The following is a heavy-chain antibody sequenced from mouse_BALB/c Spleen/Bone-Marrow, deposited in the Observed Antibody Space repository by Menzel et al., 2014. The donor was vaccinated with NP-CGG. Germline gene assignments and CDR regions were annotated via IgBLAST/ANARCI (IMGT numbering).Heavy chain of an antibody. CDR2: IRNKANGYTT. J-gene: IGHJ4*01. CDR1: GFTFTDYY. V-gene: IGHV7-3*02. Sequence: EVQLQESGGGLAQPGGSLRLSCATSGFTFTDYYMSWVRQPPGKALEWLGFIRNKANGYTTEYSASVKGRFTISRDNSQSILYLQMNTLRAEDSATYYCARDDYYAMDYWGQGTSVTVFS. CDR3: ARDDYYAMDY.